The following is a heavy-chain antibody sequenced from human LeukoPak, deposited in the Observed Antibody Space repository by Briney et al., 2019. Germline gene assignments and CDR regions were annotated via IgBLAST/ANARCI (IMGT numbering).Heavy chain of an antibody. J-gene: IGHJ4*02. CDR3: AKGGMTTVTTPVR. CDR1: GFTFSSYG. Sequence: GGSLRLSCAASGFTFSSYGMHWVRQAPGKGLEWVAVISYGGSNKYYADSVKGRFTISRDNSKNTLYLQMNSLRAEDTAVYYCAKGGMTTVTTPVRWVQGTLVTVSS. CDR2: ISYGGSNK. V-gene: IGHV3-30*18. D-gene: IGHD4-17*01.